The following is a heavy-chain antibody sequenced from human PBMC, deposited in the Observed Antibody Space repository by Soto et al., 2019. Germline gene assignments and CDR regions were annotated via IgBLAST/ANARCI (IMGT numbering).Heavy chain of an antibody. CDR3: ASSPEAGYYYYGMDV. Sequence: SLKISCQSSGSTFSTYWVAWVRQRPGKALEWLGLIYPDDSDTRYNPSFRGQVTISAEKSSSTIFLQWSSLKASDTATYYCASSPEAGYYYYGMDVWGQGTTVTVSS. V-gene: IGHV5-51*01. CDR1: GSTFSTYW. J-gene: IGHJ6*02. CDR2: IYPDDSDT. D-gene: IGHD6-19*01.